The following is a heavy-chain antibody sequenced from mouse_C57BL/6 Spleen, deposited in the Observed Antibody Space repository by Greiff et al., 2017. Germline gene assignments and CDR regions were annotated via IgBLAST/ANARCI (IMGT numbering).Heavy chain of an antibody. CDR1: CYAFSSSW. CDR3: ARDGYGNYGFDY. CDR2: IYPGDGDT. V-gene: IGHV1-82*01. J-gene: IGHJ2*01. D-gene: IGHD2-1*01. Sequence: QVQLQQSGPELVKPGASVKISCKASCYAFSSSWMNWVKQRPGKGLEWIGRIYPGDGDTNYNGKFKGKATLTADKSSSTAYMQLSSLTSEDSAVYFCARDGYGNYGFDYWGQGTTLTVSS.